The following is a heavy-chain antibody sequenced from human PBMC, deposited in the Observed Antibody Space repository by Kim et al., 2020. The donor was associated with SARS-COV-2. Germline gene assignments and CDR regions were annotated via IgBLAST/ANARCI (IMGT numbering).Heavy chain of an antibody. D-gene: IGHD3-3*01. J-gene: IGHJ5*02. CDR1: GGSFSGYY. CDR3: ARRLGFGVVIARGWFDP. V-gene: IGHV4-34*01. Sequence: SETLSLICAVYGGSFSGYYWSWIRQPPGKGLEWIGEINHSGSTNYNPSLKSRVTISVDTSKNQFSLKLSSVTAADTAVYYCARRLGFGVVIARGWFDPWGQGTLVTVSS. CDR2: INHSGST.